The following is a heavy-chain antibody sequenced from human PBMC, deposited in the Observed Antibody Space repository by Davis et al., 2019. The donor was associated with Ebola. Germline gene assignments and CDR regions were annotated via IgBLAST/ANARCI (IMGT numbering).Heavy chain of an antibody. Sequence: GESLKISCAASGFTFSSYAMSWVRQAPGKGLEWVSVIYSGGSIYYADSVKGRFTISRDNSKNTLYLQMNSLRAEDTAVYYCARDAVGATTDYWGQGTLVTVSS. CDR1: GFTFSSYA. CDR2: IYSGGSI. CDR3: ARDAVGATTDY. V-gene: IGHV3-66*01. J-gene: IGHJ4*02. D-gene: IGHD1-26*01.